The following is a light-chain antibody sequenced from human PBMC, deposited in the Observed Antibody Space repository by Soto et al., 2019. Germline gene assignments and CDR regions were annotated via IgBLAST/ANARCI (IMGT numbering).Light chain of an antibody. Sequence: QSLLTQPASVSGSPGQSITISCTGTSSDVGGYNYVSWYQQHPGKAPKLMIYDVSNRPSGVSNRFSGSKSGNTASLTISGLQAEDEADYYCSSYTSSSTDYVFGTGTKVTVL. CDR1: SSDVGGYNY. V-gene: IGLV2-14*01. CDR2: DVS. J-gene: IGLJ1*01. CDR3: SSYTSSSTDYV.